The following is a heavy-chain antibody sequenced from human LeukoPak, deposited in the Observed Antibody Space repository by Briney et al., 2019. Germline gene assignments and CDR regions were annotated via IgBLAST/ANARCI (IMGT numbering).Heavy chain of an antibody. Sequence: PSETLSLTCAVHGGSFSGYYWSWIRQPPGKGLEWIGEINHSGSTNYNPSLKSRVTISVDTSKNHFSLKLSSVTAADAAVYYCARNKVEMATIRRSSKFDPWGQGTLVTVSS. CDR2: INHSGST. CDR3: ARNKVEMATIRRSSKFDP. D-gene: IGHD5-24*01. V-gene: IGHV4-34*01. J-gene: IGHJ5*02. CDR1: GGSFSGYY.